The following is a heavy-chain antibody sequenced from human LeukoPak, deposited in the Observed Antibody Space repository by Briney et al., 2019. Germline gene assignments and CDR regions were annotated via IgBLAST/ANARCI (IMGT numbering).Heavy chain of an antibody. Sequence: ASVKVSCKASGYTFTGYYMHWVRQAPGQGLEWMGWISPNSGTTNYAQKFQGRVTMTRDTSISTAYMELSRLRSDDTAVYYCARADGTTILGMLIIFHAYWGQGTLVTVSS. CDR1: GYTFTGYY. J-gene: IGHJ4*02. V-gene: IGHV1-2*02. D-gene: IGHD3-3*01. CDR2: ISPNSGTT. CDR3: ARADGTTILGMLIIFHAY.